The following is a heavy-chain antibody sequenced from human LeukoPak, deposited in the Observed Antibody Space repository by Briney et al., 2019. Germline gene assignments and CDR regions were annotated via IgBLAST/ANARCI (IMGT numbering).Heavy chain of an antibody. CDR1: GGSISSYY. D-gene: IGHD5-18*01. CDR3: ARERGDTAAPDAFDI. CDR2: IYFSGTT. Sequence: SETLSLTCTVSGGSISSYYWSWIRQPPGKGLEWIGYIYFSGTTNYNPSLKSRVTISLDTSKNKFSLKSRSVTATDTAVYYCARERGDTAAPDAFDIWGQGTMVTVSS. J-gene: IGHJ3*02. V-gene: IGHV4-59*01.